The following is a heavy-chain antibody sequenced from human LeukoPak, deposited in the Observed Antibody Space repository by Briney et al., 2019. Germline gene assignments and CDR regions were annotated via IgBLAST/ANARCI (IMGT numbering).Heavy chain of an antibody. V-gene: IGHV3-21*01. CDR1: GFTFSSYS. D-gene: IGHD5-18*01. CDR3: ARGGRGYSYGSDY. Sequence: KPGGSLSLSCAASGFTFSSYSMNWVRQAPGKGRAWVSCISSSSSYIYYADSVKGRFTISRDNAKNSLYLQMNSLRAEDTAVYYCARGGRGYSYGSDYWGQGTLVTVSS. CDR2: ISSSSSYI. J-gene: IGHJ4*02.